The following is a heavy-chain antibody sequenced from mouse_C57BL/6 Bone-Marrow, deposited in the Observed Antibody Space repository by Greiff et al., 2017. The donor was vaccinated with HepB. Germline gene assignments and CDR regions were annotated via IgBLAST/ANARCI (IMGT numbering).Heavy chain of an antibody. Sequence: QVQLKESGAELARPGASVKLSCKASGYTFTSYGISWVKQSTGQGLEWIGEIYPRSGNTYYNEKFKGKATLTADKSSSTAYMELRSLISEDSAVYFCARGTTVVDYWGQGTTLTVSS. V-gene: IGHV1-81*01. CDR1: GYTFTSYG. CDR2: IYPRSGNT. J-gene: IGHJ2*01. CDR3: ARGTTVVDY. D-gene: IGHD1-1*01.